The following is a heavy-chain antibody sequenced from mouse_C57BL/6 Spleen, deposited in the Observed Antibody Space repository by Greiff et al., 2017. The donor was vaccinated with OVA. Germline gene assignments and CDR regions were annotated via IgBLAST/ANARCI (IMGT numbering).Heavy chain of an antibody. J-gene: IGHJ1*03. D-gene: IGHD1-1*01. CDR1: GYTFTSYW. CDR3: ARWRNYGSRDWYFDV. CDR2: IYPGSGST. V-gene: IGHV1-55*01. Sequence: LQQPGAELVKPGASVKMSCKASGYTFTSYWITWVKQRPGQGLEWIGDIYPGSGSTNYNEKFKSKATLTVDTSSSTAYMQLSSLTSEDSAVYYCARWRNYGSRDWYFDVWGTGTTVTVSS.